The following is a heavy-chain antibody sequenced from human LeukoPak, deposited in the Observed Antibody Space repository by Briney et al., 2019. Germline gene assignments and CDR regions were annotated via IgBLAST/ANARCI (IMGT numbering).Heavy chain of an antibody. CDR2: IQQDGIDK. D-gene: IGHD3-10*01. Sequence: GGSLRLSCTAHEFTFSYSYMSWVRQAPGKGLEWVANIQQDGIDKYYVDSVKGRFTISRDNAENSVYLQMNSLRAEDTAVYYCARGYGSGPWGQGTLVTVSS. CDR3: ARGYGSGP. J-gene: IGHJ5*02. CDR1: EFTFSYSY. V-gene: IGHV3-7*01.